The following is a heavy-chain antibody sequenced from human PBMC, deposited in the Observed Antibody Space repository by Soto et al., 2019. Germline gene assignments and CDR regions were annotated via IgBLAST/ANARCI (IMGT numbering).Heavy chain of an antibody. CDR3: VKSRGGNNFDFFD. Sequence: GVLRLSCSSSGFTFSSYAMHWVRQAPGKGLEYVSGVRGNGDPPFYADSVKGRFTISRDNSKNTLYLQMSSLSADDTAVYYCVKSRGGNNFDFFDWGQGALVTVYS. CDR1: GFTFSSYA. CDR2: VRGNGDPP. V-gene: IGHV3-64D*06. D-gene: IGHD5-18*01. J-gene: IGHJ4*02.